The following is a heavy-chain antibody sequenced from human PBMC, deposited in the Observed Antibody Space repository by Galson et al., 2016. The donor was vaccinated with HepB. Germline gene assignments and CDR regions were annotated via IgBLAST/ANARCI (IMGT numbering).Heavy chain of an antibody. D-gene: IGHD6-13*01. CDR3: TTDEGDSSRFYNFDY. Sequence: SLRLSCAASEFSFSDAWMSWFRRAPGKGLEWVGRIKSRSDGGTTDYAAPVKGRFTISRDDLKNTLYPQMSSLKTEDTATYYCTTDEGDSSRFYNFDYWGHGTLVTVSS. CDR1: EFSFSDAW. CDR2: IKSRSDGGTT. V-gene: IGHV3-15*01. J-gene: IGHJ4*01.